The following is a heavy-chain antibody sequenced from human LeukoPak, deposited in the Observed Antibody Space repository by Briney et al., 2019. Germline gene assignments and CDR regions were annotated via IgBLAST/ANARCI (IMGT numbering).Heavy chain of an antibody. CDR3: AREGGSYYPALDY. Sequence: ASVKVSCKASGGTFGSYAINWVRQAPGQGLKWMGGIIPIFGTANYAQKFQGRVTITADESTSTAYMELSSLRSEDTAVYYCAREGGSYYPALDYWGQGTLVTVSS. V-gene: IGHV1-69*13. J-gene: IGHJ4*02. D-gene: IGHD1-26*01. CDR2: IIPIFGTA. CDR1: GGTFGSYA.